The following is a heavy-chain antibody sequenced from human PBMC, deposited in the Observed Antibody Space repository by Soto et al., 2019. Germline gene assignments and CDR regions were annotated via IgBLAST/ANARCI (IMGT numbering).Heavy chain of an antibody. J-gene: IGHJ4*02. CDR3: ARGGHRVRGAVLGEYYFDY. CDR2: INHSGST. D-gene: IGHD3-10*01. Sequence: QVQLQQWGAGLLKPSETLSLTCAVYGGSFSGYYWSWIRQPPGKGLEWIGEINHSGSTNYNPSLKSRVTISVDTSKNQFSLKLSSVTAADTAVYYCARGGHRVRGAVLGEYYFDYWGQGTLVTVSS. V-gene: IGHV4-34*01. CDR1: GGSFSGYY.